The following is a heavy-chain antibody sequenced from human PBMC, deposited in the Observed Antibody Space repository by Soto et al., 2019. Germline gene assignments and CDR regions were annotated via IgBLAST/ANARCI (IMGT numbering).Heavy chain of an antibody. J-gene: IGHJ4*02. V-gene: IGHV4-30-4*01. CDR3: ASSPRFVFDSTSISEFDY. D-gene: IGHD2-2*01. Sequence: SETLSLTCTVSGGSISSGDYYWGWIRQPPGKGLEWIGYIYYSGSTYYNPSLKSRVTISVDTSKNQFSLKLSSVTAADTAVYYCASSPRFVFDSTSISEFDYWGQGTLVTVSS. CDR2: IYYSGST. CDR1: GGSISSGDYY.